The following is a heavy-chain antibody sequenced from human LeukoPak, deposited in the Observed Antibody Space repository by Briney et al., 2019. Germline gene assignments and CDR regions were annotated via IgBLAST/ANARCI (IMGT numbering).Heavy chain of an antibody. D-gene: IGHD2-2*01. J-gene: IGHJ4*02. Sequence: PGRSLRLSCAASGFTFSSYAMHWVRQAPGKGLEWVAVISYDGSNKYYADSVRGRFTISRDNSKNTLYLQMNSLRAEDTAVYYCAREGGCSSTSCPFDYWGQGTLVTVSS. CDR1: GFTFSSYA. CDR2: ISYDGSNK. CDR3: AREGGCSSTSCPFDY. V-gene: IGHV3-30-3*01.